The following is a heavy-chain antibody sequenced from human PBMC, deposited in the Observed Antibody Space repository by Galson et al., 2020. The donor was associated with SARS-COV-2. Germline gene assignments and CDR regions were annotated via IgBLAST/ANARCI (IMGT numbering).Heavy chain of an antibody. D-gene: IGHD3-3*01. CDR1: GFSFSNYW. V-gene: IGHV3-7*01. CDR3: ARGSIYTDFWSGRAEYFQH. J-gene: IGHJ1*01. CDR2: IKQDGSEK. Sequence: GGSLRLSCRGSGFSFSNYWMNWVRQAPGKGLEWVANIKQDGSEKFYVESVKGRFTVSRDNTQNSLYLQMNNLRGEDTAVYFCARGSIYTDFWSGRAEYFQHWGQGTLVTRSS.